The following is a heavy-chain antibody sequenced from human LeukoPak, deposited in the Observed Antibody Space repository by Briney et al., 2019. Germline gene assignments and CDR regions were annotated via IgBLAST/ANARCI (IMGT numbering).Heavy chain of an antibody. CDR3: ARVLGTDEGADY. CDR1: GFPFKNYW. CDR2: IKPDGSDK. J-gene: IGHJ4*02. Sequence: GGSQRLSCTASGFPFKNYWMNWVRRARGRGLEGLANIKPDGSDKRYVDSVKGRFTISRDNAKTSLVLQMDSLRAEDTAVYYCARVLGTDEGADYWGQGTLVTVSS. V-gene: IGHV3-7*04. D-gene: IGHD1-7*01.